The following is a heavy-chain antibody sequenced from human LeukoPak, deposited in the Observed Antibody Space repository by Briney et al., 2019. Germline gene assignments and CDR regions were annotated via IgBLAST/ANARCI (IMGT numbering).Heavy chain of an antibody. V-gene: IGHV4-61*01. Sequence: SETLSLTCTVSGGSVSSGSYYWSWIRQPPGKGLEWIGYIYYSGSTNYNPSLKSRVTISVDTSKNQFSLKLSSVTAADTAVYYCAREASNYYSYGMDVWGQGTTVTVSS. J-gene: IGHJ6*02. CDR2: IYYSGST. CDR1: GGSVSSGSYY. D-gene: IGHD4-11*01. CDR3: AREASNYYSYGMDV.